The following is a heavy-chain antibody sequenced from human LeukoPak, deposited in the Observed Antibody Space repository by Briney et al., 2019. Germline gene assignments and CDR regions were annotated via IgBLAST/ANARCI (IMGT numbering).Heavy chain of an antibody. CDR1: GFTFSSYN. Sequence: GGSLRLSCAASGFTFSSYNMNWVRQAPGKGLEWVSSITSTSSYIYYADSVKGRFTISRDNAKNSLYLQMNSLRAEDTAVYYCARDPIAVAGTCGFDYWGQGTLVTVSS. CDR3: ARDPIAVAGTCGFDY. D-gene: IGHD6-19*01. V-gene: IGHV3-21*01. J-gene: IGHJ4*02. CDR2: ITSTSSYI.